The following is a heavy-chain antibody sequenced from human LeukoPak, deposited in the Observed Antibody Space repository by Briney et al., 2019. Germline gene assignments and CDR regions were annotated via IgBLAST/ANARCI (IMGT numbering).Heavy chain of an antibody. Sequence: PSKTLSLTCAVYGGSFSGYYWSWIRQPPGKGLEWFGEINHSGSTNYNPSLKSRVTISVDTSKNQFSLKLSSVTAADTAVYYCARGGIAAAGVDYWGQGTLVTVSS. J-gene: IGHJ4*02. V-gene: IGHV4-34*01. CDR2: INHSGST. CDR3: ARGGIAAAGVDY. D-gene: IGHD6-13*01. CDR1: GGSFSGYY.